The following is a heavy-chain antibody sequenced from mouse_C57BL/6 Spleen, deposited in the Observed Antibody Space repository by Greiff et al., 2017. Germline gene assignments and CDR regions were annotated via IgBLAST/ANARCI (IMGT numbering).Heavy chain of an antibody. J-gene: IGHJ1*03. CDR2: IDPSDSET. Sequence: QVQLKQPGAELVRPGSSVKLSCKASGYTFTSYWMHWVKQRPIQGLEWIGNIDPSDSETHYNQKFKDKATLTVDKSSSTAYMQRSSLSSEASAVYYCARRGTTVVARGYFDVWGTGTPLTVSS. D-gene: IGHD1-1*01. CDR1: GYTFTSYW. V-gene: IGHV1-52*01. CDR3: ARRGTTVVARGYFDV.